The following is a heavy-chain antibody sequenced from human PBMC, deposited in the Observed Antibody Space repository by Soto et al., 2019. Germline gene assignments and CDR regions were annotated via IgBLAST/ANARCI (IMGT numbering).Heavy chain of an antibody. CDR1: GFTFGSYA. J-gene: IGHJ6*03. V-gene: IGHV3-23*01. Sequence: EVQLLESGGGLVQPGGSLRLSCVVSGFTFGSYAMSWVRQAPEKGPEWVAILGGNGFTTYYADSVMGWFTSSGDNSKSTLFLQMTSLRADDTVVYYCAKALRPSLNFFYYMDVWGRGTSVTVSS. CDR3: AKALRPSLNFFYYMDV. D-gene: IGHD2-2*01. CDR2: LGGNGFTT.